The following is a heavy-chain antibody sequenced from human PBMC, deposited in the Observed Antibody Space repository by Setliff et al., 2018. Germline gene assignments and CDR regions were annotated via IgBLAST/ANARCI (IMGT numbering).Heavy chain of an antibody. J-gene: IGHJ4*02. D-gene: IGHD2-15*01. Sequence: GGSLRLSCAASGFTFSRYSMNWVRQAPGKGLEWVSSISSSSSYIYYADSVKGRFTISRDNSKNTLYLQMNSLRAEDTAVYYCAKQGMIAPLYYFDYWGQGTLVTVSS. V-gene: IGHV3-21*01. CDR2: ISSSSSYI. CDR1: GFTFSRYS. CDR3: AKQGMIAPLYYFDY.